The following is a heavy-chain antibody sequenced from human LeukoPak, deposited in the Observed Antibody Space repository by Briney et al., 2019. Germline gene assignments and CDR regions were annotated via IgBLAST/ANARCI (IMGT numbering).Heavy chain of an antibody. CDR1: VFTFSSYE. J-gene: IGHJ4*02. D-gene: IGHD6-13*01. CDR2: ISSSGSTI. Sequence: GVSLRLSCASCVFTFSSYEMNGVRQAPGKGLEGGSYISSSGSTIYYADSVKGRFTISRDNAKNSLYLQMNSLRAEDTAVYSCARDLLYSSSWYGGYFDYWGQGTMVTVSS. V-gene: IGHV3-48*03. CDR3: ARDLLYSSSWYGGYFDY.